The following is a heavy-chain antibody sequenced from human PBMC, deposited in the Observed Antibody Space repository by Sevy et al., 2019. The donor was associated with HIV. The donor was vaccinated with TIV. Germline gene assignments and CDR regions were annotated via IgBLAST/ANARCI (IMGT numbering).Heavy chain of an antibody. Sequence: GGSLRLSCAASGFTFDDYTMHWVRQTPGRGLEWVSGISWNSDSIGYADSVKGRFTISRDNAKNSLYLQMNSLRAEDMALYYCAKAWSGSYYGWYGFNIWGQGTMVTVSS. V-gene: IGHV3-9*03. CDR3: AKAWSGSYYGWYGFNI. CDR2: ISWNSDSI. J-gene: IGHJ3*02. D-gene: IGHD1-26*01. CDR1: GFTFDDYT.